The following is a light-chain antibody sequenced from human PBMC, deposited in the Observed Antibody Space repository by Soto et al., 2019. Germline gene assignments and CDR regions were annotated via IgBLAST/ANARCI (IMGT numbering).Light chain of an antibody. CDR2: MNN. CDR3: VAWDDDLRARV. Sequence: QSVLTQPPSLSGTPGQTVTISCSGSRSNIGSSIVHWYQQLPGTAPKHLIYMNNQRPSGVPDRFSGSKSGTSASLVISGLRSEDEADYYCVAWDDDLRARVFGGGTKLTV. CDR1: RSNIGSSI. J-gene: IGLJ3*02. V-gene: IGLV1-47*01.